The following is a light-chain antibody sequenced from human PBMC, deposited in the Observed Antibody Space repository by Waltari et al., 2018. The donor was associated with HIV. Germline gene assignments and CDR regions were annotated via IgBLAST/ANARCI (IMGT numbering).Light chain of an antibody. CDR2: DAT. V-gene: IGKV3-11*01. Sequence: EIVLPQSPATLSLSPGERATRSCRASQSLSNYLAWHQQKPGKAPRRLIFDATFRAAGIPARFLGSGSGTDFTLTISSLEPEDSAVYYWQQRSNSVTFGQGTRLEIK. CDR3: QQRSNSVT. CDR1: QSLSNY. J-gene: IGKJ5*01.